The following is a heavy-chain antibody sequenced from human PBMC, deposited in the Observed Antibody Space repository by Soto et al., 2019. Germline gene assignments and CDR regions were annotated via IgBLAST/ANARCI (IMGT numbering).Heavy chain of an antibody. CDR3: ARDSSGYYFDY. CDR1: GGTLSSYT. CDR2: IIPILGIA. V-gene: IGHV1-69*08. D-gene: IGHD3-22*01. Sequence: QVQLVQSGAEVKKPGSSVKVSCKASGGTLSSYTISWVRQAPGQGLEWMGRIIPILGIANYAQKFQGRVTITADKSTSTAYMELSSLRSEDTAVYYCARDSSGYYFDYWGQGTLVTVSS. J-gene: IGHJ4*02.